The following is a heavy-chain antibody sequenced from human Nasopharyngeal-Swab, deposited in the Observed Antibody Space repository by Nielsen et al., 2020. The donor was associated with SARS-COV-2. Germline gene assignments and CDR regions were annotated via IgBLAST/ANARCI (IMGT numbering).Heavy chain of an antibody. CDR3: AHVPNGGTVGDWFDP. V-gene: IGHV2-5*02. J-gene: IGHJ5*02. CDR2: IYWDDDK. CDR1: GLSLSTSGVG. D-gene: IGHD7-27*01. Sequence: SGPTLVKPTQTLTLTCTFSGLSLSTSGVGVGWIRQPPGKALEWLALIYWDDDKRYSPSLKSRLTITKDTSKNQVVLTMTNMDPVDTATYYCAHVPNGGTVGDWFDPWGQGTLVTVSS.